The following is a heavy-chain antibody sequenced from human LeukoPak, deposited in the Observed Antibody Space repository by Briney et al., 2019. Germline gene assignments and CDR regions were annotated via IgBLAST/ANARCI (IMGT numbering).Heavy chain of an antibody. CDR1: GGXISTYY. J-gene: IGHJ6*02. Sequence: PSGTLSLTCTVSGGXISTYYWSWIRQPPGKGLEWIGYIYYSGNTVYNPSLKSRVTISVDTSKNQFSLKLSSVTAADTAVYYCARGHIYCSGGSCYGDYYYGMDVWGQGTTVTVSS. CDR2: IYYSGNT. D-gene: IGHD2-15*01. CDR3: ARGHIYCSGGSCYGDYYYGMDV. V-gene: IGHV4-59*01.